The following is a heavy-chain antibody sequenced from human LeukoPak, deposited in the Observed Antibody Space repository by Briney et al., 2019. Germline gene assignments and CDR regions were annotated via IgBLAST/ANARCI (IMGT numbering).Heavy chain of an antibody. CDR3: ARERADGFDI. V-gene: IGHV3-74*01. Sequence: GGSLRLSCAASGFTLSSYWMHWARQAPGKGLVWVSRINTDGSSTSYADSVKGRFTISRDNSKNTLYLQMDSLRADDTAVYYCARERADGFDIWGQGTMVTVSS. CDR2: INTDGSST. CDR1: GFTLSSYW. J-gene: IGHJ3*02.